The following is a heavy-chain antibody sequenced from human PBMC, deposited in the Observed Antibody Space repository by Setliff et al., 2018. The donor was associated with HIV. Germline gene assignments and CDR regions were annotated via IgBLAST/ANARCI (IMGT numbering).Heavy chain of an antibody. CDR2: IYYSGST. V-gene: IGHV4-39*02. CDR1: GGSISSSSYY. J-gene: IGHJ6*03. D-gene: IGHD2-8*02. CDR3: AGDVGVSYYYYYYMDV. Sequence: PSETLSLTCTVSGGSISSSSYYWGWIRQPPGKGLEWIGSIYYSGSTHYNPSLKSRVTISVDTSKNQFSLKLSSVTAADTAVYYCAGDVGVSYYYYYYMDVWGKGTTVTVSS.